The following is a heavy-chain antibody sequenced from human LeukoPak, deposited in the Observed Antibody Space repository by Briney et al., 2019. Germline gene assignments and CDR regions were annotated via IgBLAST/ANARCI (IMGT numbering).Heavy chain of an antibody. J-gene: IGHJ4*02. V-gene: IGHV3-23*01. Sequence: PGGSLRLSCAVSGFAFGSEAMSWVRQSPARGLEWVASISPGGGTTYYADYVKGRFTISRDNSKNTLYLQMNSLRAEDTAVYYCAKPGGAAGTGFHFDYWGQGTLVAVSS. CDR2: ISPGGGTT. CDR1: GFAFGSEA. D-gene: IGHD6-13*01. CDR3: AKPGGAAGTGFHFDY.